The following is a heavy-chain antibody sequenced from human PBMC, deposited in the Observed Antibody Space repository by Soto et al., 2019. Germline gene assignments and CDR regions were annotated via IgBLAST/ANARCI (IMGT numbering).Heavy chain of an antibody. Sequence: SETLSLTCAVYGGSISGYYCSWIRQPPWQGLEWIGEINHSGSTNYNPSLKSRVTISVDTSKNQFYLKLSSVTAADTAVYYCASLGRAARRYYYYYGMDVWGQGTRVSVSS. CDR1: GGSISGYY. V-gene: IGHV4-34*01. J-gene: IGHJ6*02. CDR2: INHSGST. CDR3: ASLGRAARRYYYYYGMDV. D-gene: IGHD3-16*01.